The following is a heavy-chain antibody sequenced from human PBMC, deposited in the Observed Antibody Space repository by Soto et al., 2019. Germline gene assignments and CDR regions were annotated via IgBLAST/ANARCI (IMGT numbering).Heavy chain of an antibody. V-gene: IGHV3-53*01. Sequence: GGSLRLSCTASGFIVSSNYMSWVRQAPGKGLEWVSVIYSGGSTYYADSVKGRFTISRDNSKNTLYLQMSSLRVEDTAIYYCTRDDYGMDVWGQVTTVTVSS. CDR2: IYSGGST. CDR1: GFIVSSNY. J-gene: IGHJ6*02. CDR3: TRDDYGMDV.